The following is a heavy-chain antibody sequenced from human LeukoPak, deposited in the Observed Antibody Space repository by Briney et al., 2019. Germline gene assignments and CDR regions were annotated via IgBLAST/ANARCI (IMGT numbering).Heavy chain of an antibody. D-gene: IGHD7-27*01. V-gene: IGHV1-2*02. CDR2: INPNSGGT. J-gene: IGHJ4*02. CDR1: GYTFTRYY. Sequence: SSVKVSCKHSGYTFTRYYMHWVRQAPGQGREGMGWINPNSGGTNYAQKFQGRVTMTRDTSISTAYMELSRLRSDDTAVYYCARGPHITNWGLWTPFDYWGQGTLVTVSS. CDR3: ARGPHITNWGLWTPFDY.